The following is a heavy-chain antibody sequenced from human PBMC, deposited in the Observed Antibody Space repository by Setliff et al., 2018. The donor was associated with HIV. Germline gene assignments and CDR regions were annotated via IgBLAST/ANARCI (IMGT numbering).Heavy chain of an antibody. Sequence: SETLSLTCTVSGGSISSSSYYWGWIRQPPGKGLEWIGSIYYSGSTNYNPSLRSRVTISVDTSKNQFSLKLSSATAADTAVYYCATRYCSSTSCYAYDAFDIWGQGTMVTVSS. J-gene: IGHJ3*02. CDR1: GGSISSSSYY. D-gene: IGHD2-2*01. CDR2: IYYSGST. CDR3: ATRYCSSTSCYAYDAFDI. V-gene: IGHV4-39*07.